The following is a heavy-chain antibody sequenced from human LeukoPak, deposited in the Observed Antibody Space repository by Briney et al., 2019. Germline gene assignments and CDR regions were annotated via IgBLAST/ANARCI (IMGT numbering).Heavy chain of an antibody. CDR1: GGSFSGYY. CDR2: INHSGST. CDR3: ARLYNYGPLDY. D-gene: IGHD5-18*01. J-gene: IGHJ4*02. V-gene: IGHV4-34*01. Sequence: PSETLSLTCAVYGGSFSGYYWSWIRQPPGKGLEWIGEINHSGSTNYNPSLKSRVTISVDTSKNQFSLKLSSVTAADTAVYYCARLYNYGPLDYWGQGTLVTVSS.